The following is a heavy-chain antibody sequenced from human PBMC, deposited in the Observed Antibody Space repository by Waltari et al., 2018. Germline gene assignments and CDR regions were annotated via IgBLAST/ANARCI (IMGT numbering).Heavy chain of an antibody. V-gene: IGHV1-69*01. Sequence: QVQLVQSGAEVKKPGSSVKVSCKASGGTFSSYAISWVRQAPGQGLEWMGGIIPICGTANYAQKCQGRVTITADESTSTAYMELSSLRSEDTAVYYCAKTARTIFGVVIGGWFDPWGQGTLVTVSS. J-gene: IGHJ5*02. CDR2: IIPICGTA. CDR3: AKTARTIFGVVIGGWFDP. D-gene: IGHD3-3*01. CDR1: GGTFSSYA.